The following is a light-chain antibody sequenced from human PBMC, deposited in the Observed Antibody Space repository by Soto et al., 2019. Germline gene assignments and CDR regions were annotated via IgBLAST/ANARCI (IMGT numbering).Light chain of an antibody. CDR3: QQRTNWPPALS. CDR2: DAS. CDR1: QSVSSF. V-gene: IGKV3-11*01. J-gene: IGKJ4*01. Sequence: EIVLTQSPATLSLSRGERATLSCRASQSVSSFLAWYQQKPGQTPRLLIYDASKRATGIPVRFSGSGSGTDFTLTISSLEPEDFAVYYCQQRTNWPPALSFGGGTKVEI.